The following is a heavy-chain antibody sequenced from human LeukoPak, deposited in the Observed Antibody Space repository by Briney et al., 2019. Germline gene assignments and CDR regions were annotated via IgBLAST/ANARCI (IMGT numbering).Heavy chain of an antibody. Sequence: PSQTLSLTCAVSGGSISSGGYSWSWIRQPPGKGLEWIGYIYHSGSTYYNPSPKSRVTISVDRSKNQFSLKLSSVTAADTAVYYCARVDTSMVAFDYWGQGTLVTVSS. D-gene: IGHD5-18*01. V-gene: IGHV4-30-2*01. CDR2: IYHSGST. J-gene: IGHJ4*02. CDR3: ARVDTSMVAFDY. CDR1: GGSISSGGYS.